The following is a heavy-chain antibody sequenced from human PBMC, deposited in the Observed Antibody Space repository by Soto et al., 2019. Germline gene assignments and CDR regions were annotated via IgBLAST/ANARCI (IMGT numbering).Heavy chain of an antibody. J-gene: IGHJ4*02. Sequence: EVQLLESGGGLVQPGGSLRLSCAASGFTLTSYAMSWVRQAPGKGLEWVSAISDSGRSTYYAVSVRGRFTISRDNSKNTLYLQMNSMRAEDTAVYYCAKEGCSGGSCYFDYWGQGTLVTVSS. CDR3: AKEGCSGGSCYFDY. V-gene: IGHV3-23*01. CDR2: ISDSGRST. CDR1: GFTLTSYA. D-gene: IGHD2-15*01.